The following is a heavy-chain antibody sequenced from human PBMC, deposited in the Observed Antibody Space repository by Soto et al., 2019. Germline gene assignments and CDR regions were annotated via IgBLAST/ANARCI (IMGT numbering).Heavy chain of an antibody. CDR1: GFSLTTGRMG. CDR3: VRINAESYSSYYAMDV. CDR2: IFSDAER. Sequence: SGPTLVNPTETLTLTCNVSGFSLTTGRMGVSWIRQPPGKALEWLTHIFSDAERSYSRSLQGRLTVSKVGSGSHVVLTMTNMDPVDTGTYFCVRINAESYSSYYAMDVWGQGTTVTVS. D-gene: IGHD3-10*01. J-gene: IGHJ6*02. V-gene: IGHV2-26*01.